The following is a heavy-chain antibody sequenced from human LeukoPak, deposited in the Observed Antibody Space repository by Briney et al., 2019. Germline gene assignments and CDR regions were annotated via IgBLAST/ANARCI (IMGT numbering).Heavy chain of an antibody. CDR3: ARRRFTVVRGLTTHNWFDP. V-gene: IGHV4-39*01. CDR2: FYYSGNT. Sequence: ASETLSLTCTVSGGSLSSSSYSWDWIRQPPGKGLEWIVSFYYSGNTDYNPSLKSRLTISVDTFKNQFSLKVNSVTAADTAVYYCARRRFTVVRGLTTHNWFDPWGQGILVTVSS. D-gene: IGHD3-10*01. CDR1: GGSLSSSSYS. J-gene: IGHJ5*02.